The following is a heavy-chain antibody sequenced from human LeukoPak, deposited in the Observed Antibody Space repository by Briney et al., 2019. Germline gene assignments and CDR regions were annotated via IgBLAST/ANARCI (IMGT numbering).Heavy chain of an antibody. CDR3: VRGSYGAYDY. D-gene: IGHD4-17*01. J-gene: IGHJ4*02. CDR2: ISSDSSYI. CDR1: GFTLSDYW. Sequence: GGSLRLSCAASGFTLSDYWMSWVRQAPGKGLEWVSSISSDSSYIYYADAVHGRFTVSRDNAKYSLYLQMNSLRAEDTAVYYCVRGSYGAYDYWGQGSLVTVSS. V-gene: IGHV3-21*01.